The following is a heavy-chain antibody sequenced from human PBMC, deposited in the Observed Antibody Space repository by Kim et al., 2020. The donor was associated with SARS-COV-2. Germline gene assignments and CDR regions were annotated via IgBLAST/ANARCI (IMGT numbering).Heavy chain of an antibody. V-gene: IGHV3-11*03. J-gene: IGHJ4*02. Sequence: GGSLRLSCAAAGFTFSDYNMTWIRQVPGKGLEWLSFISSKSTYTNYADSVQGRFTISRDNAENFLFLQLDNLRAEDSALYYCARIVGLVSSPFDSWGQGSMVTVSS. CDR3: ARIVGLVSSPFDS. D-gene: IGHD2-21*01. CDR2: ISSKSTYT. CDR1: GFTFSDYN.